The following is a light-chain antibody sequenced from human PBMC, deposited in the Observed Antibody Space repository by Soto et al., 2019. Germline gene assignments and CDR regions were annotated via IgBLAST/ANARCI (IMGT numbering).Light chain of an antibody. V-gene: IGKV3-20*01. J-gene: IGKJ3*01. Sequence: IVMTQSPGTLSLSPGERATLSCRASQSVSSSHLAWYQQKPGQAPRLLIYGASSRATGIPDRFSGSGSGTDFTLTISRLEPEDFAVYYCQQYGSSPLAFGPGTKVDIK. CDR2: GAS. CDR3: QQYGSSPLA. CDR1: QSVSSSH.